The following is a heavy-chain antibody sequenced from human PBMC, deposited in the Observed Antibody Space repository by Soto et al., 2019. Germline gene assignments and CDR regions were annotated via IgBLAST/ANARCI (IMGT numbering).Heavy chain of an antibody. D-gene: IGHD3-9*01. CDR1: GGSISSSSYY. Sequence: SETLSLTCTVSGGSISSSSYYWGWIRQPPGKGLEWIGSIYYSGSTYYNPSLKSRVTISVDTSKNQFSLKLSSVTAADTAVYYCASHVLRYFDWLLSRGFYGMDVWGQGTTVTVSS. J-gene: IGHJ6*02. V-gene: IGHV4-39*01. CDR3: ASHVLRYFDWLLSRGFYGMDV. CDR2: IYYSGST.